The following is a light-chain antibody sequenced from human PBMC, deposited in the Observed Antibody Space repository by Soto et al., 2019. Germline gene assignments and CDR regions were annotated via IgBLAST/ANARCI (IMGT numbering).Light chain of an antibody. V-gene: IGLV1-40*01. CDR1: SSNIGAGYD. CDR2: GNS. CDR3: QSYDNSLSGYV. J-gene: IGLJ1*01. Sequence: QSVLTQPPSVSGAPGQRVTISCTGSSSNIGAGYDVHWYQQFPGTAPKLLIYGNSNRPSGVPDRFSGSKSGTSASLAITGLQAKDEADYYCQSYDNSLSGYVFGTGTKLTVL.